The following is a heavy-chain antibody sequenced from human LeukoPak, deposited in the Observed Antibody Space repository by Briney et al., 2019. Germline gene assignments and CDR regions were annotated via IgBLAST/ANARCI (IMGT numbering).Heavy chain of an antibody. CDR2: IYPRDGST. CDR3: ARDQEGFDY. V-gene: IGHV1-46*01. CDR1: GYTFTSNY. Sequence: ASVKVSCKASGYTFTSNYIHWVRQALGQGLEWMGMIYPRDGSTSYAQKFQGRVTVTRDTSTSTVHMELSGLRSEDTAVYYCARDQEGFDYWGQGTLVTVSS. J-gene: IGHJ4*02.